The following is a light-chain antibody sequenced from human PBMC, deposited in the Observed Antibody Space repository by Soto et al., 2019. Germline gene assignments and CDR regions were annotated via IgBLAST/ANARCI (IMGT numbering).Light chain of an antibody. V-gene: IGLV2-23*02. CDR2: EVT. Sequence: QSVLTQPASVSGSPGQSITISCTGTSSDVGGYNYVSWYQQYPGKAPKLMIYEVTHRPSGVSNRFSGSKSGNTASLTISGLQAEDEADYYCCSYAGSSTFYVFGIGTKVTVL. CDR1: SSDVGGYNY. J-gene: IGLJ1*01. CDR3: CSYAGSSTFYV.